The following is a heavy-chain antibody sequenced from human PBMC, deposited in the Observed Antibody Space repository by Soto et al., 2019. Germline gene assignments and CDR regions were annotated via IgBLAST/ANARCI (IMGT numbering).Heavy chain of an antibody. Sequence: SETLSLTCTVSGGSISSGDYYWSWIRQPPGKGLEWIGYIYYSGSTYYNPSLKSRVTISVDTSKNQFSLKLSSVTAADTAVYYCARVSPDDYGDYVDYWGQGTLVTVSS. CDR3: ARVSPDDYGDYVDY. J-gene: IGHJ4*02. V-gene: IGHV4-30-4*01. CDR1: GGSISSGDYY. D-gene: IGHD4-17*01. CDR2: IYYSGST.